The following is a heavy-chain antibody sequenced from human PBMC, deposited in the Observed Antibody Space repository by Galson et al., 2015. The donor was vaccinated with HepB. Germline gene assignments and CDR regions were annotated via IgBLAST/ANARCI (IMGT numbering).Heavy chain of an antibody. D-gene: IGHD3-22*01. J-gene: IGHJ2*01. V-gene: IGHV3-74*01. CDR3: ARGGVGYYDSSGYYWYFDL. Sequence: SYVDSVKGRFTISRDNAKNTLYLQMNSLRAEDTAVYYCARGGVGYYDSSGYYWYFDLWGRGTLVAVSS.